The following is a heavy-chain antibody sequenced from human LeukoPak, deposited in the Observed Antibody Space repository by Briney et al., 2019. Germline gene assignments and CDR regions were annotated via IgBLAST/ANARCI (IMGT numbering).Heavy chain of an antibody. Sequence: GESLKISCKGSGYSFTSYWIGWVRQMPGKGLEWMGIIYPGDSDTRYSPSFQGQVTISADKSISTAYLQWSSLKASDTAVYYCARRSCSGGSCYENAFDIWGQGTMVTVSS. CDR1: GYSFTSYW. CDR2: IYPGDSDT. V-gene: IGHV5-51*01. CDR3: ARRSCSGGSCYENAFDI. J-gene: IGHJ3*02. D-gene: IGHD2-15*01.